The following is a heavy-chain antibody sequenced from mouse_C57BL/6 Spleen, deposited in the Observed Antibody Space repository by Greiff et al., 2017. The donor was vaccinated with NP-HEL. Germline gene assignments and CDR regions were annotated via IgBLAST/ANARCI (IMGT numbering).Heavy chain of an antibody. CDR1: GYTFTSYW. J-gene: IGHJ3*01. Sequence: QVQLQQPGAELVKPGASVKLSCKASGYTFTSYWMHWVKQRPGQGLEWIGMIHPNSGSTNYNEKFKSKATLTVDKSSSTAYMQLSSLTSEDSAVYYCARSGDYAGFAYWGQGTLVTVSA. V-gene: IGHV1-64*01. CDR3: ARSGDYAGFAY. CDR2: IHPNSGST. D-gene: IGHD2-4*01.